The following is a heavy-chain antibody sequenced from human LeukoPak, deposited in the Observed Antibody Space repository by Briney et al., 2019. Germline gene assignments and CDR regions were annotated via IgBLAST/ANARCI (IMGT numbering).Heavy chain of an antibody. J-gene: IGHJ4*02. CDR1: GFTFSSYW. CDR2: IKQDGSEK. V-gene: IGHV3-7*04. CDR3: ARDNSYYYDSSGYYYY. Sequence: PGGSLRPSCAASGFTFSSYWMSWVRQAPGKGLEWVANIKQDGSEKYYVDSVKGRFTISRDNAKNSLYLQMNSLRAEDTAVYYCARDNSYYYDSSGYYYYWGQGTLVTVSS. D-gene: IGHD3-22*01.